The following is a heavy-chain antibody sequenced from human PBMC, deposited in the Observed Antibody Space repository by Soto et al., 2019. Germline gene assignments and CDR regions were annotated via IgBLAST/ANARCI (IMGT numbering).Heavy chain of an antibody. CDR1: GVSVSSGSFY. V-gene: IGHV4-61*01. Sequence: SETLSLTCPVSGVSVSSGSFYWAWFRQPPGKGLEWIGFISYSGTTNYNPSLKSRVTISVDTSRSQISLMVSSLTAADTALYDCARGATVPQYDYWGQGTLVTVSS. D-gene: IGHD4-17*01. CDR3: ARGATVPQYDY. CDR2: ISYSGTT. J-gene: IGHJ4*02.